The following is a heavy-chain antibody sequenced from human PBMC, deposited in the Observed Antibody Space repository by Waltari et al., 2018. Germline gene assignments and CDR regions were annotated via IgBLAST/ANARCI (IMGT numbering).Heavy chain of an antibody. V-gene: IGHV4-59*11. CDR1: SGSISSHY. CDR2: IQYSGTP. Sequence: QVQLQESGPGLLKPSETLSLTCTVSSGSISSHYWSWIRQSPGMGLEWIGPIQYSGTPNYNPSLTSRLTISVDTSKTQFSLQLTSLTAADTAVYYCARFSRGRYFDFWAQGTLVTVSS. J-gene: IGHJ4*02. D-gene: IGHD3-10*01. CDR3: ARFSRGRYFDF.